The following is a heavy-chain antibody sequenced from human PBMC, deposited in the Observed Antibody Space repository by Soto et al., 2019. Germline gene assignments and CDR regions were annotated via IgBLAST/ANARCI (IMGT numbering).Heavy chain of an antibody. V-gene: IGHV4-59*08. J-gene: IGHJ5*02. CDR1: GGSISSYY. CDR3: ASVLWYHSNWFDP. D-gene: IGHD3-10*01. CDR2: IYYSGST. Sequence: PSETLSLTCTVSGGSISSYYWSWIRQPPGEGLEWIGYIYYSGSTNYNPSLKSRVTISVDTAKKQVSLKLRSVTAPEPAVYYCASVLWYHSNWFDPWGQGTLATVSS.